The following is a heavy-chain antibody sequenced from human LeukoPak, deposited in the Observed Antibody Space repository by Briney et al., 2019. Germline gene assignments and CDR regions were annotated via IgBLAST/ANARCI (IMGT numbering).Heavy chain of an antibody. J-gene: IGHJ4*02. V-gene: IGHV3-33*01. CDR3: ARDSLSGDSSAFDY. CDR1: GFTFSSYG. Sequence: GRSLRLSCAASGFTFSSYGMHWVRQAPGKGLEWVAVIWYDGSNKYYADSVKGRFTISRDNSKNTLYLQMNSLRAEDTAVYYCARDSLSGDSSAFDYWGQGTLVTVSS. CDR2: IWYDGSNK. D-gene: IGHD3-22*01.